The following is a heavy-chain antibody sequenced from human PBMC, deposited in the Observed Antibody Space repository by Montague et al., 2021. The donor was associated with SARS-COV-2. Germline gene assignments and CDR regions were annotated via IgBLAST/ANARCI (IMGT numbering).Heavy chain of an antibody. CDR2: ISGSGGST. J-gene: IGHJ3*02. V-gene: IGHV3-23*01. Sequence: SLRLSCAASGFTFSSYAMSWVRQAPGKGLEWVSAISGSGGSTYYADSVKDRFTISRDNSKNTLYLQMNSLRAEDTAVYYCAKEDTHPKDAFDIWGQGTMVTVSS. CDR3: AKEDTHPKDAFDI. CDR1: GFTFSSYA.